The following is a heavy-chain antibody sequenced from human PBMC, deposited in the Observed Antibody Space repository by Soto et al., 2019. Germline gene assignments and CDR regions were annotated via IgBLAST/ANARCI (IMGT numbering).Heavy chain of an antibody. D-gene: IGHD3-10*01. CDR2: IRGSSSPI. V-gene: IGHV3-48*01. CDR3: VRDPPATVRGISFDY. CDR1: GFTFGDYG. Sequence: EVQLVESGGGLVQPGGSLRLSCAAAGFTFGDYGMNWVRQAPGKGLEWVSYIRGSSSPIYYTDSVRGRFTISRDNAKNSLYLQMDSLRAEDTAVYYCVRDPPATVRGISFDYWGPGTLVTVSS. J-gene: IGHJ4*02.